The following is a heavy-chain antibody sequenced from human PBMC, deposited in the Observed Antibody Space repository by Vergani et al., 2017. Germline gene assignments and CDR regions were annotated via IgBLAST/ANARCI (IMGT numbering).Heavy chain of an antibody. D-gene: IGHD2-2*01. J-gene: IGHJ6*03. CDR1: GGSISSYY. V-gene: IGHV4-59*12. CDR3: ARGRPYCSSTSCPERSYYYYMDV. CDR2: IYYSGST. Sequence: QVQLQESGPGLVKPSETLSLTCTVSGGSISSYYWSWIRPPPGKGLEWIGYIYYSGSTNYNPSLKSRVTISVDTAKNQFSLKLSSVTAADTAVYYCARGRPYCSSTSCPERSYYYYMDVWGKGTTVTVSS.